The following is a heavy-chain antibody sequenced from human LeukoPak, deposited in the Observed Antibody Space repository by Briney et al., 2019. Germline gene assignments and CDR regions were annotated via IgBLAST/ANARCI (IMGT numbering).Heavy chain of an antibody. Sequence: ASVKVSCKASGGTFSSYAISWVRQAPGQGLEWMGRINPSTGGTDFAQKFQGKVSMTRDTSISTAYMELSRLGSDDTAVYYCATLGEDKTDTPFDYWGQGTPVTVSS. CDR2: INPSTGGT. CDR3: ATLGEDKTDTPFDY. J-gene: IGHJ4*02. CDR1: GGTFSSYA. D-gene: IGHD3-16*01. V-gene: IGHV1-2*06.